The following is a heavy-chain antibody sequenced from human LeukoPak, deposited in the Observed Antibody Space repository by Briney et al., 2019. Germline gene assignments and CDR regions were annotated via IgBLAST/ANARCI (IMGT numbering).Heavy chain of an antibody. CDR2: ISGSAGDT. V-gene: IGHV3-23*01. Sequence: SGGSLRLSCAASGFSLSNYWMNWVRQAPGKGLEWVSAISGSAGDTFYADSVKGRFTVSRDNSRNTLYLRMNSLRAEDTALYYCAKERAMSTLIAAAGDFDYWGQGTLVTVSS. CDR1: GFSLSNYW. CDR3: AKERAMSTLIAAAGDFDY. D-gene: IGHD6-13*01. J-gene: IGHJ4*02.